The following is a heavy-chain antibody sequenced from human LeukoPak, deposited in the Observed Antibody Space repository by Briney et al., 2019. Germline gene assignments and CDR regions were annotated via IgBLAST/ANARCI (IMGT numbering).Heavy chain of an antibody. V-gene: IGHV3-23*01. CDR3: AKVGVVVAPAAPYSSSWSDDY. J-gene: IGHJ4*02. CDR2: ISGSGGST. Sequence: GGSLRLSCAASGFTFSSYAMSWVRQAPGKGLEWVSAISGSGGSTYYADSVKGRFTISRDNSKNTLYLQMNSLRAEDTAVYYCAKVGVVVAPAAPYSSSWSDDYWGQGTLVTVSS. D-gene: IGHD2-2*01. CDR1: GFTFSSYA.